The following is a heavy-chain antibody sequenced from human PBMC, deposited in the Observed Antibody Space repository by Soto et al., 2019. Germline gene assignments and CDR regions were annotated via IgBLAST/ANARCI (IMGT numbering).Heavy chain of an antibody. J-gene: IGHJ6*02. D-gene: IGHD4-17*01. Sequence: GASVKVSCKASGYTFSGFYMHWVRQAPGQGLEWMGWINPNSGGTKSAEKFQGRVTMTRDTSISTAYMELSRLTSDDTAVYYCARSDYGDYDPNYYYYYGMDVWGQGTTVTVSS. CDR2: INPNSGGT. CDR1: GYTFSGFY. CDR3: ARSDYGDYDPNYYYYYGMDV. V-gene: IGHV1-2*02.